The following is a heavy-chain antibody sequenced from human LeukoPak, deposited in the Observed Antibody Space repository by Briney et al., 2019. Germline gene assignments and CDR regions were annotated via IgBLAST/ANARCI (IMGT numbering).Heavy chain of an antibody. CDR2: IYYSGST. D-gene: IGHD7-27*01. Sequence: PSETLSLTCTVSGGSISSSSYYWGWIRQPPGKGLEWIGSIYYSGSTYYSPSLKSRVTISVDTSKNQFSLKLSSVTAADTAVYYCARREALWGYFDYWGQGTLVTVSS. V-gene: IGHV4-39*01. CDR1: GGSISSSSYY. J-gene: IGHJ4*02. CDR3: ARREALWGYFDY.